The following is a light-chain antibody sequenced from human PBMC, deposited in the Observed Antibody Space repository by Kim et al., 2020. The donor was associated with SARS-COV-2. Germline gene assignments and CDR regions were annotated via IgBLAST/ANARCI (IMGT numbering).Light chain of an antibody. CDR2: SNN. CDR3: AAWDDGLNAWV. CDR1: RSNSVSNT. J-gene: IGLJ3*02. Sequence: GKRVTISCSGSRSNSVSNTVNWYQQVPGTTPRLLIFSNNKRPSGVPDRFSASKSGTSASLAISGLLSEDEADYYCAAWDDGLNAWVFGGGTQLTVL. V-gene: IGLV1-44*01.